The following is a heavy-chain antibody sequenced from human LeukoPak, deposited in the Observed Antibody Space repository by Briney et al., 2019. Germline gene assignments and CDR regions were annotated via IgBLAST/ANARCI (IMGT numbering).Heavy chain of an antibody. D-gene: IGHD2-15*01. J-gene: IGHJ3*02. V-gene: IGHV4-39*01. Sequence: SAALSLTCTVSVGPISSRSHYWGWIRQPPGNRLKWIGSIYYSGSTYYNLSLESRVTTSVDTSKNQFSLKLSSVTVADTAVYYCARHGWRDAFDIWGQGTMVTVCS. CDR2: IYYSGST. CDR1: VGPISSRSHY. CDR3: ARHGWRDAFDI.